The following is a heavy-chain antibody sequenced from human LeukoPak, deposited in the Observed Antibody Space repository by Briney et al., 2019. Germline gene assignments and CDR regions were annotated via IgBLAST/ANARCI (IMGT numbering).Heavy chain of an antibody. CDR2: ISYDGSNK. CDR1: GFTFSSYA. CDR3: ARVDYGSGSPLGY. V-gene: IGHV3-30-3*01. J-gene: IGHJ4*02. D-gene: IGHD3-10*01. Sequence: GGSLRLSCAASGFTFSSYAMHWVRQAPGKGLEWVAVISYDGSNKYYADSVKGRFTISRDNSKNTLYLQINSLRAEDTAVYYCARVDYGSGSPLGYWGQGTLVTVSS.